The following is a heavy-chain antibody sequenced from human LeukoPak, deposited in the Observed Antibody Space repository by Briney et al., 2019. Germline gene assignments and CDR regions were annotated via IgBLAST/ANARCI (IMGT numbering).Heavy chain of an antibody. CDR1: GFIFSAYG. V-gene: IGHV3-30*18. CDR3: AKDSIRYLDH. Sequence: GGSLRLSCAASGFIFSAYGMHWVRQAPGKGLEWVTFISYDGSDKYYGDSVKGRFTISRDNSKNTLYLEMNSLRPEDTAVYYCAKDSIRYLDHWGQGTLVTVS. D-gene: IGHD3-9*01. CDR2: ISYDGSDK. J-gene: IGHJ4*02.